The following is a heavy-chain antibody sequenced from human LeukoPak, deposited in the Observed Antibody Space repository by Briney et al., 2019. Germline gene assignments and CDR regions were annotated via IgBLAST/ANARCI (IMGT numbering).Heavy chain of an antibody. CDR3: LTVVETTIAAFDI. CDR2: IDANAKTT. V-gene: IGHV3-74*01. J-gene: IGHJ3*02. D-gene: IGHD1-26*01. CDR1: GFTFSNYW. Sequence: PGGSLRLSCAASGFTFSNYWLHWVRQAPGKGLVWVSRIDANAKTTSYADSVKGRFAISTDNAKKTLYLQMNSLRVEDTAAYYCLTVVETTIAAFDIWGQGTMVTVSS.